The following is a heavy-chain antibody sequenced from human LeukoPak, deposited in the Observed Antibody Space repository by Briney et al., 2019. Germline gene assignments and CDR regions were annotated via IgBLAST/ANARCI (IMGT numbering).Heavy chain of an antibody. J-gene: IGHJ4*02. V-gene: IGHV3-23*01. CDR2: ISGSGGST. D-gene: IGHD2-21*01. CDR3: AKAPVTTCRGAYCYPFDY. Sequence: GGSLRLSCAASGFTFSSYGMSWVRQAPGKGLEWVSAISGSGGSTYYAESVKGRFTISRDNSKNTLYLQMNSLRPEDAAVYYCAKAPVTTCRGAYCYPFDYWGQGTLVTVSS. CDR1: GFTFSSYG.